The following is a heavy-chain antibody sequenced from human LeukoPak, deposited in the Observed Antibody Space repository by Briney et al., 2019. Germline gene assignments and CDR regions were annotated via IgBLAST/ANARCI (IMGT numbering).Heavy chain of an antibody. Sequence: GGSQRLSCAASGFTFSSYGMHWVRQAPGKGLEWVAVIWYDGNNKYYADSVKGRFTISRDNSKNTLYLQMNSLRAEDTAVYYCARSTSSEYDIYHFDYWGQGTLVTVCS. CDR3: ARSTSSEYDIYHFDY. V-gene: IGHV3-33*01. D-gene: IGHD3-9*01. CDR2: IWYDGNNK. J-gene: IGHJ4*02. CDR1: GFTFSSYG.